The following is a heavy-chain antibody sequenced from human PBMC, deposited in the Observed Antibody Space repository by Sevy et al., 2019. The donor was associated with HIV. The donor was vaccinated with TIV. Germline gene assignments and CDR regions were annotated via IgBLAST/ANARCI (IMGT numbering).Heavy chain of an antibody. CDR3: ARGLSSTSYLLDAFDI. CDR2: IYYSWST. J-gene: IGHJ3*02. D-gene: IGHD2-15*01. CDR1: GGSISSYY. Sequence: SETLSLTCTVSGGSISSYYWSWIRQPPGKGLEWIGYIYYSWSTNYNPSLKRRFTISVDTFKNQFSLKLSSVTAADTAVYYCARGLSSTSYLLDAFDIWGQGTMVTVSS. V-gene: IGHV4-59*01.